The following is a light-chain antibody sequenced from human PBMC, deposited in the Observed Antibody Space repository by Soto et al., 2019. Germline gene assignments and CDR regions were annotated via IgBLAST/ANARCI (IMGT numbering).Light chain of an antibody. Sequence: QSALTQPASVSGSPGQTITISCTGTSSDVGGYNYVSWYQQHPGKAPKLMIYDVSNRPSGVSTRFSGSKSGNMASLTISGLQTEDYADDYCSSYTSSSTLLFGGGTKLTVL. CDR2: DVS. J-gene: IGLJ2*01. CDR1: SSDVGGYNY. V-gene: IGLV2-14*01. CDR3: SSYTSSSTLL.